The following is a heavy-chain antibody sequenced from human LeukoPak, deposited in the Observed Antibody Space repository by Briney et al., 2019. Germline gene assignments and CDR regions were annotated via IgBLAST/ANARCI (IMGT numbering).Heavy chain of an antibody. Sequence: RAGGSLRLSCAASGFTFSNYDIQWVRQATGKGLEWVSSIGTAGDTYYAGSVKGRFTPSRENAKKSSYLQMNNLGAGDTAVYYCARGALGFDYWGQGSLVTVSS. V-gene: IGHV3-13*04. CDR2: IGTAGDT. CDR3: ARGALGFDY. J-gene: IGHJ4*02. CDR1: GFTFSNYD.